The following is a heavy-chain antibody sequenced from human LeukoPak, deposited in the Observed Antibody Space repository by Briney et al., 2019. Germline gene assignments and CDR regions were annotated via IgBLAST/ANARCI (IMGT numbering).Heavy chain of an antibody. CDR1: GFTFSSYG. J-gene: IGHJ4*02. Sequence: GGSLRLSCAASGFTFSSYGMPWVRQAPGKGLEWVAVIWYDGSNKYYADSVKGRFTISRDNSKNTLYLQMNSLRAEDTAVYYCARDLNYYGSGSYHHWGQGTLVTVSS. D-gene: IGHD3-10*01. CDR2: IWYDGSNK. CDR3: ARDLNYYGSGSYHH. V-gene: IGHV3-33*01.